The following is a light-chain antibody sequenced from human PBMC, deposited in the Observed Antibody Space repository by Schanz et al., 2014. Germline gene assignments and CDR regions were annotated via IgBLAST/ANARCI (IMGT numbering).Light chain of an antibody. CDR3: SSYTSSSTPFV. CDR2: EDS. J-gene: IGLJ1*01. V-gene: IGLV2-14*02. CDR1: SSDVGTYNL. Sequence: QSALTQPASVSGSPGQSITISCIGTSSDVGTYNLVSWYQQHPGKAPKLMIYEDSKRPSGVSNRFSGSKSGNTASLTISGLQAEDEADYYCSSYTSSSTPFVFGTGTKLTVL.